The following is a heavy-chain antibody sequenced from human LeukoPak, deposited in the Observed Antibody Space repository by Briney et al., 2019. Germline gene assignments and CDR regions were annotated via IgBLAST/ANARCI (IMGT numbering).Heavy chain of an antibody. D-gene: IGHD5-18*01. CDR2: IYYSGST. Sequence: SETLSLTCTVSGGSLSSYYWSWIRQPPGKGLEWIGYIYYSGSTNYNPSLKSRVTISVDTSKNQFSLKLSSVTAADTAVYYCASVERGYSYGYSEYFDLWGRGTLVTVSS. CDR1: GGSLSSYY. CDR3: ASVERGYSYGYSEYFDL. V-gene: IGHV4-59*01. J-gene: IGHJ2*01.